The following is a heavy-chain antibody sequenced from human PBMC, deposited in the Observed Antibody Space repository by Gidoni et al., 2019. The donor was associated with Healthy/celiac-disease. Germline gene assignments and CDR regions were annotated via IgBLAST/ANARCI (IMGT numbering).Heavy chain of an antibody. CDR1: GGSFSGYY. CDR2: INHSGST. D-gene: IGHD3-3*01. CDR3: ARGGFWSGYSPETFDY. V-gene: IGHV4-34*01. J-gene: IGHJ4*02. Sequence: QVQLQQWGAGLLKPSETLSLTCAVYGGSFSGYYWSWIRQPPGKGLEWIGEINHSGSTNYNPSLKSRVTISVDTSKNQFSLKLSSVTAADTAVYYCARGGFWSGYSPETFDYWGQGTLVTVSS.